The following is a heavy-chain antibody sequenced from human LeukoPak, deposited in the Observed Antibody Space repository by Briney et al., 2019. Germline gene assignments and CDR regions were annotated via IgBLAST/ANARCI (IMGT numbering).Heavy chain of an antibody. CDR1: GFTFSDYY. D-gene: IGHD2-2*01. V-gene: IGHV3-11*01. CDR2: IISSGSTI. J-gene: IGHJ4*02. CDR3: ARDQYGKLDY. Sequence: GGSLRLSCAASGFTFSDYYMSWIRQAPGKGLEWVSYIISSGSTIYYADSVKGRFTISRDNSKNPLYLQMNSLRAEDTAVYYRARDQYGKLDYWGQGTLVTVSS.